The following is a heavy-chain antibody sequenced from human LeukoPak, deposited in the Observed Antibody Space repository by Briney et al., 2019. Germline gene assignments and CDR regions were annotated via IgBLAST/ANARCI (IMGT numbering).Heavy chain of an antibody. CDR3: ARDGGSSFDY. J-gene: IGHJ4*02. Sequence: GASVKVSCKVSGYTLTELSMHWVRQAPGKGLEWMGGFDPEDGETIYAQKFQGRVTMTEDTSTSTAYMELRSLRSDDTAVYYCARDGGSSFDYWGQGTLVTVSS. CDR2: FDPEDGET. CDR1: GYTLTELS. V-gene: IGHV1-24*01. D-gene: IGHD2-15*01.